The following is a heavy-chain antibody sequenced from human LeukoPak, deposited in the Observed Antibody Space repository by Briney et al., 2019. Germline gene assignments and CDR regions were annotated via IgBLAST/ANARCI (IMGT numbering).Heavy chain of an antibody. J-gene: IGHJ3*02. D-gene: IGHD3-10*01. CDR3: ARDVVTYYASGSLDAFDM. Sequence: ASVKVSCKGSGYIFTSFGIGWVRQAPGQGLEWMGWISAYNGNTNYAQKVQGRVTMTTDTSTSTAYMELRSLRSDDTAVYYCARDVVTYYASGSLDAFDMWGQGTMVTVSS. CDR1: GYIFTSFG. V-gene: IGHV1-18*01. CDR2: ISAYNGNT.